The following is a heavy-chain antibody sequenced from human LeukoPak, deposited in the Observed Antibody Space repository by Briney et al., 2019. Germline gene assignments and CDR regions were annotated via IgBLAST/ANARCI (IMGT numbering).Heavy chain of an antibody. CDR1: GGSISSYY. Sequence: SETLSLTCTVSGGSISSYYWSWIRQPPGKGLEWIGYIYYSGSTNYNPSLKSRVTISVDTSKNQFSLKLRSVTAADTAVYYCTTILYGANGFDYWGQGTLVTVSP. J-gene: IGHJ4*02. V-gene: IGHV4-59*01. CDR3: TTILYGANGFDY. CDR2: IYYSGST. D-gene: IGHD4/OR15-4a*01.